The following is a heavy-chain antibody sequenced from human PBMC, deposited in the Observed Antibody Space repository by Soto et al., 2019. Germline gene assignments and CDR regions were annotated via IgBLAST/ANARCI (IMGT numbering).Heavy chain of an antibody. V-gene: IGHV3-23*01. CDR1: GFTFSSYA. CDR2: ISGSGGST. D-gene: IGHD3-22*01. Sequence: EVQLLESGGGLVQPGGSLRLSCAASGFTFSSYAMSWVRQAPGKGLEWVSAISGSGGSTYYADSVKGRFTISRDNAKNTLYLQMNSLRAEDTAVYYCAKGGGVVVVKYYFDYWGQGTLVTVSS. J-gene: IGHJ4*02. CDR3: AKGGGVVVVKYYFDY.